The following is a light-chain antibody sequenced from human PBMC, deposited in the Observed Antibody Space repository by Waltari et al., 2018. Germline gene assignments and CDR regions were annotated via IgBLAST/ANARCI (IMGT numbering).Light chain of an antibody. CDR3: QQAKSFPLT. V-gene: IGKV1-12*01. J-gene: IGKJ3*01. Sequence: RAGEGISSAVAEFQHEPGKVPNLLVYAASSLQSGGPSRYSGSGSGTDYTLTISSLQPEESATYYCQQAKSFPLTFGPGTKVAIK. CDR2: AAS. CDR1: EGISSA.